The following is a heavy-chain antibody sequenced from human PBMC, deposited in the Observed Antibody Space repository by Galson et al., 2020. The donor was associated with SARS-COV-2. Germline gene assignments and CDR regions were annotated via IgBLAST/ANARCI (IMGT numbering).Heavy chain of an antibody. CDR3: ARGGYSSSWYGEKSFDY. J-gene: IGHJ4*02. CDR1: GGSISSSSYY. V-gene: IGHV4-39*07. Sequence: SETLSLTCTVSGGSISSSSYYWGWIRQPPGKGLEWLGSIYYSGSTYYNPSLKSRVTISVDTSKNQFSLKLSSVTAADTAVYYCARGGYSSSWYGEKSFDYWGQGTLVTVSS. CDR2: IYYSGST. D-gene: IGHD6-13*01.